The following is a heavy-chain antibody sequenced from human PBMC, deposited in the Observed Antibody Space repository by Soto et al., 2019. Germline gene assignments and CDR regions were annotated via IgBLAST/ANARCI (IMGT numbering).Heavy chain of an antibody. D-gene: IGHD2-21*01. CDR2: ISYDGSNK. CDR1: GFTFSSDA. V-gene: IGHV3-30-3*01. CDR3: ARVMNLYSLYYFYY. J-gene: IGHJ4*02. Sequence: GGSLRVSCAASGFTFSSDAMHWVRQAPGKGLEWVAVISYDGSNKYYADSVKGRVTISRDNSKNTLYLQMNSLRAEDTAVYYCARVMNLYSLYYFYYWGQGTLVTVSS.